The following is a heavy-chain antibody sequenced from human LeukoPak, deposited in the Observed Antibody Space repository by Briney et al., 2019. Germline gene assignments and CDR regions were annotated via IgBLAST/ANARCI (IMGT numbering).Heavy chain of an antibody. D-gene: IGHD6-13*01. CDR1: GYTFIGYY. CDR3: ARLAGISAAGDY. Sequence: ASVKVSCKASGYTFIGYYIHWVRQAPGQGLEWMGWINPNSGGTNYAQHFQGRVTMTRDTSISTAYMELSRLRSDDTAVYYCARLAGISAAGDYWGQGTLVTVSS. CDR2: INPNSGGT. J-gene: IGHJ4*02. V-gene: IGHV1-2*02.